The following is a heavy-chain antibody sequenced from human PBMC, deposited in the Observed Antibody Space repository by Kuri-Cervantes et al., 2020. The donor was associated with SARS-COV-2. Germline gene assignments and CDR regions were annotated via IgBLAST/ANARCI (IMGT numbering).Heavy chain of an antibody. D-gene: IGHD3-10*01. J-gene: IGHJ6*02. V-gene: IGHV4-39*01. CDR3: ARQGTGYYGSGSYYYYYYGMDV. CDR1: GGSISSSSYY. CDR2: IYYSGST. Sequence: SETLSLTCTVSGGSISSSSYYWGWIRQPPGRGLEWIGSIYYSGSTYYNPSLKSRGTISVDTSKNQFSLKLSSVTAADTAVYYCARQGTGYYGSGSYYYYYYGMDVWGQGTTVTVSS.